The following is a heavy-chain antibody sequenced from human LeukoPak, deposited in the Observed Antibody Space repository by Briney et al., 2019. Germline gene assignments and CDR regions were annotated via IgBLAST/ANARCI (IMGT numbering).Heavy chain of an antibody. J-gene: IGHJ4*02. CDR1: GGSISSYY. D-gene: IGHD1-20*01. Sequence: SETLSLTCTVSGGSISSYYWSWIRQPPGKGLEWIGYIYYNGSTNYNPSFKSRVTISVDTSKNQFSLKLSSVTAADTAVYYCARYISGTSQVFDYWGQGTLATVSS. CDR3: ARYISGTSQVFDY. CDR2: IYYNGST. V-gene: IGHV4-59*01.